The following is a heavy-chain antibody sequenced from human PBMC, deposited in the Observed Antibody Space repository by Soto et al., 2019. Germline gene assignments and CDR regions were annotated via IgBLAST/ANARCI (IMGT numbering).Heavy chain of an antibody. CDR2: IYHSGSP. CDR1: SGSIFTTNW. J-gene: IGHJ3*01. V-gene: IGHV4-4*02. D-gene: IGHD3-16*01. CDR3: ARKPDVATAKVGGGYVFDV. Sequence: QVQLQESGPGLVKPSGTLSLTCAASSGSIFTTNWWSRVRQSPGRGLQWIGDIYHSGSPKYNPSLKVRVRISIDESKDRFFLNLNSVTAADTAVNYCARKPDVATAKVGGGYVFDVWGQGTMVTVSS.